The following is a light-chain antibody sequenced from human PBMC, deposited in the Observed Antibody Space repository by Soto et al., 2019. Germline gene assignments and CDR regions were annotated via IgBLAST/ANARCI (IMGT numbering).Light chain of an antibody. V-gene: IGLV3-21*02. Sequence: SYALTQPPSVSVAPGQTARITCGGDNVGGYSVHWYQQRPGQAPVLVVYADSDRPSGIPERFSGSNSGNTATLTISRVEAGDAADYYCQVWDSSSDLLVFGTGTKV. CDR2: ADS. CDR1: NVGGYS. J-gene: IGLJ1*01. CDR3: QVWDSSSDLLV.